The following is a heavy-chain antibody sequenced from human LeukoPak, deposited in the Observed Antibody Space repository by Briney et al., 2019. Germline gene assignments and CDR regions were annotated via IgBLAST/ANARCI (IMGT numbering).Heavy chain of an antibody. CDR3: AREPGIAAAGGSPHNWFDP. CDR1: GFTFTSYW. CDR2: IKQDGSDK. D-gene: IGHD6-13*01. V-gene: IGHV3-7*01. J-gene: IGHJ5*02. Sequence: GGPLRLSCAASGFTFTSYWMSWVRQAPGKGLEWVANIKQDGSDKYYVDSVKGRFTISRDNAKNSLYLQMNSLRAEDTAVYYCAREPGIAAAGGSPHNWFDPWGQGTLVTVSS.